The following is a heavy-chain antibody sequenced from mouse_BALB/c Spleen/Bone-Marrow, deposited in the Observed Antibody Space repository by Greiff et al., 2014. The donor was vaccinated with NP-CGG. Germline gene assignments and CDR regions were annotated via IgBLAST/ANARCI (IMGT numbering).Heavy chain of an antibody. D-gene: IGHD1-1*01. V-gene: IGHV14-3*02. CDR3: ANYYYGSHFDY. CDR2: IDPANGNT. Sequence: DVKLQESGAALVKPGASVKLSCTASGFNIKDTYMHWVKQRPEQGLEWIGRIDPANGNTKYDPKFQGKATITADTSSNTAYLQLSSLTSEDTTVYYCANYYYGSHFDYRGQGTTLTVSS. CDR1: GFNIKDTY. J-gene: IGHJ2*01.